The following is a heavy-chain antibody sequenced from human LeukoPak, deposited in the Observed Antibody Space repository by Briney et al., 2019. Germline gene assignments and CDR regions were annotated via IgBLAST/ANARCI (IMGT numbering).Heavy chain of an antibody. Sequence: SETLSLTCTVSGYSISSGYYWNWIRQPPGKGLELIGYIYNSGSPTYNPSLKSRVTISVDTSKNQFSLQLRSVTAADTAVYYCAGDVMSTALDAFDVWGQGTMVTVSS. CDR1: GYSISSGYY. V-gene: IGHV4-61*01. J-gene: IGHJ3*01. CDR3: AGDVMSTALDAFDV. CDR2: IYNSGSP. D-gene: IGHD1-1*01.